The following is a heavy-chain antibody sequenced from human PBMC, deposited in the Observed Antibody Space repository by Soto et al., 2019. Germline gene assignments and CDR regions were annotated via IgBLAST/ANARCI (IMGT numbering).Heavy chain of an antibody. CDR3: EKDLRVITIFGVVSAY. CDR2: ISGSGGST. CDR1: GFTFSSYA. V-gene: IGHV3-23*01. D-gene: IGHD3-3*01. Sequence: GGSLRLSCAASGFTFSSYAMSWVRQAPGKGLEWVSAISGSGGSTYYADSVKGRFTISRDNSKNTLYLQMHSPRAEDTAVYYCEKDLRVITIFGVVSAYGGKGTLVPVPP. J-gene: IGHJ4*02.